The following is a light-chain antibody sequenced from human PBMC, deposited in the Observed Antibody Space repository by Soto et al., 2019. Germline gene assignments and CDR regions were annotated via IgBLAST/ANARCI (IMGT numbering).Light chain of an antibody. V-gene: IGKV3-20*01. CDR3: QQYKDSPRT. CDR2: GAS. J-gene: IGKJ1*01. CDR1: QSVRTY. Sequence: EIVLTQSPGTLSLSPGEKVTLSCRASQSVRTYFAWYQQKPGQPPTLLIYGASTRLSGIPDRLSGDGPGTDFTSTISRLDPDAFAVDYCQQYKDSPRTFGQGTKVEI.